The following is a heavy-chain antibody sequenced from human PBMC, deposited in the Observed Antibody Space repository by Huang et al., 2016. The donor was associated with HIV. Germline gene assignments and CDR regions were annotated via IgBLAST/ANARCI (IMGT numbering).Heavy chain of an antibody. V-gene: IGHV3-23*01. Sequence: EVQLLESGGGLVLPGGSLRLSCVASGFTFSSYAMSWVRQAPGKGLEWVSAISGSGGSTYYADSVKGRFTISRDNSKNTLYLQMNSLRAEDTAVYYCAKDPTTVIVVYCDYWGQGTLVTVSS. CDR3: AKDPTTVIVVYCDY. CDR1: GFTFSSYA. J-gene: IGHJ4*02. D-gene: IGHD4-17*01. CDR2: ISGSGGST.